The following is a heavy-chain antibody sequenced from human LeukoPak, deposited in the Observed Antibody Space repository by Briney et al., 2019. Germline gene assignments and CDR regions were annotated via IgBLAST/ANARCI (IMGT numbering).Heavy chain of an antibody. CDR3: ARVSGSYPTNYFDY. CDR1: GGSISSGGYY. V-gene: IGHV4-30-4*08. J-gene: IGHJ4*02. CDR2: IYYSGST. D-gene: IGHD3-16*02. Sequence: ASETLSLTCTVSGGSISSGGYYWSWIRQHPGKGLEWIGYIYYSGSTYYNPSLKSRVTISVDTSKNQFSLKLSSVTAADTAVYYCARVSGSYPTNYFDYWGQGTLVTVSS.